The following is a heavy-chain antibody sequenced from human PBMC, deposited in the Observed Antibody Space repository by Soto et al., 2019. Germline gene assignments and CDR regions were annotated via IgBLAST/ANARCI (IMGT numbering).Heavy chain of an antibody. D-gene: IGHD2-8*01. Sequence: QVQLQESGPGLVKHSQTLSLTCTVSGGAISSGGYYWSWIRQHPGKGLEWIGYIHYSGGTYYNPSRQSRVSMSLDTSKNQYSLNPNSVTAADTAVYYCASDLYGAHNCWFDPWGQGTLGNVSS. CDR3: ASDLYGAHNCWFDP. CDR2: IHYSGGT. CDR1: GGAISSGGYY. V-gene: IGHV4-31*03. J-gene: IGHJ5*02.